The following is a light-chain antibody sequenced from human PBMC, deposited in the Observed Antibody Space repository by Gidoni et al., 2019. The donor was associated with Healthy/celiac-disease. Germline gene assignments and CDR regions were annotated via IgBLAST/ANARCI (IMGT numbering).Light chain of an antibody. CDR1: QSISSY. CDR3: QQSYSTPQT. Sequence: DLQMTQSPSSLSASVGDRVTITCRASQSISSYLNWYLQKPGKAPKLLIYAASSLQSGVPSRFSGSGSGTDFTLTISSLQPEDFATYYCQQSYSTPQTFGQGTKVEIK. V-gene: IGKV1-39*01. J-gene: IGKJ1*01. CDR2: AAS.